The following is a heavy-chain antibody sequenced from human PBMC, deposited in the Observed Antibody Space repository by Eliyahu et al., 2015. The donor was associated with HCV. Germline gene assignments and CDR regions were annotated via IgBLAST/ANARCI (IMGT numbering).Heavy chain of an antibody. J-gene: IGHJ6*02. CDR2: IDWDDDK. Sequence: QVTLRESGPALVKPTQTLTLTCTFSGFSLSTSGMCVSWIRQPPGKALEWLALIDWDDDKYYSTSLKTRLTISKDTSKNQVVLTMTNMDPVDTATYYCARIPGCFGSGSYYYYYGMDVWGQGTTVTVSS. CDR1: GFSLSTSGMC. CDR3: ARIPGCFGSGSYYYYYGMDV. V-gene: IGHV2-70*01. D-gene: IGHD3-10*01.